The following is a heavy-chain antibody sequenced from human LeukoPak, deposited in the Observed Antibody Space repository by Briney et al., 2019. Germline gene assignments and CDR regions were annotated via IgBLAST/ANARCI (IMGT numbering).Heavy chain of an antibody. CDR2: IYYSGST. CDR3: ARAIVVVPLPPVFDY. Sequence: PSETLSLTCTVSGGSISSYYWSWIRQPPGKGLEWIGYIYYSGSTNYNPSLKSRVTISVDTSKNQFSLKLSSVTAADTAVYYRARAIVVVPLPPVFDYWGQGTLVTVSS. V-gene: IGHV4-59*01. D-gene: IGHD2-21*01. CDR1: GGSISSYY. J-gene: IGHJ4*02.